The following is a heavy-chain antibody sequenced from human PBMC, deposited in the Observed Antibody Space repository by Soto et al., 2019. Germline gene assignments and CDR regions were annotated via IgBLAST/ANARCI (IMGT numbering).Heavy chain of an antibody. D-gene: IGHD3-16*01. V-gene: IGHV3-23*01. CDR2: ISGSGGST. CDR3: SKSDRGWFGPFDP. J-gene: IGHJ5*02. Sequence: EVQLLESGGGLVQPGGSLRLSCAASGFTFSSYAMSWVRQAPGKGLEWVAAISGSGGSTYYVDSVKGRFTISRDNSKSTLYLKMNSMRAEDTAVYYCSKSDRGWFGPFDPWGQGTLVTVSS. CDR1: GFTFSSYA.